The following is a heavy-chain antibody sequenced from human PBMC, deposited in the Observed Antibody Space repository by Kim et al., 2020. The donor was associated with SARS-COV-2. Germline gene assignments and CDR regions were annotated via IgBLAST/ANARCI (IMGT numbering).Heavy chain of an antibody. Sequence: SETLSLTCTVSGGSISSYYWSWIRQPPGKGLEWIGYIYYSGSTNYNPSLKSRVTISVDTSKNQFSLKLSSVTAADTAVYYCAVDILTGLWDPAGAFDIWGQGTMVTVSS. CDR1: GGSISSYY. CDR3: AVDILTGLWDPAGAFDI. J-gene: IGHJ3*02. V-gene: IGHV4-59*13. CDR2: IYYSGST. D-gene: IGHD3-9*01.